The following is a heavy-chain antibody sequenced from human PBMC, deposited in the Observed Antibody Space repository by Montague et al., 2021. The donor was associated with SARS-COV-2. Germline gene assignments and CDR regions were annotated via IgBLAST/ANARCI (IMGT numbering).Heavy chain of an antibody. J-gene: IGHJ2*01. CDR1: GFPFNTYT. V-gene: IGHV3-23*01. Sequence: RLSWSASGFPFNTYTMTWVRQPPGKGLEWVSSIFGSGAGTYYADSVQGRFTICRDNSKNRLYLQLHSLRAEDTAVYYCAKNGGSGSLVYWYFDLWGRGTPVAVSS. CDR3: AKNGGSGSLVYWYFDL. CDR2: IFGSGAGT. D-gene: IGHD2-8*01.